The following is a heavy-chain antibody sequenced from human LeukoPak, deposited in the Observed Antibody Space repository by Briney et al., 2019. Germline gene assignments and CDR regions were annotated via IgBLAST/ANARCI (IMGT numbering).Heavy chain of an antibody. J-gene: IGHJ4*02. CDR1: GFTFSSYW. CDR3: AKEVYGDYYDY. V-gene: IGHV3-74*01. CDR2: INSDGSST. D-gene: IGHD4-17*01. Sequence: GGSLRLSCAASGFTFSSYWMHWVRHAPGKGLVWVSRINSDGSSTNYADSVKGRFTVSRDNAKNTLYLQMNSLRAEDTAVYYCAKEVYGDYYDYWGQGTLVTVSS.